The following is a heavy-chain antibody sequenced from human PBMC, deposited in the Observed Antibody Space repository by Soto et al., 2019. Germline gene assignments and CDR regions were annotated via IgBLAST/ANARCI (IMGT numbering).Heavy chain of an antibody. CDR1: GGSISSYY. J-gene: IGHJ6*03. D-gene: IGHD5-18*01. Sequence: SETLSLTCTVSGGSISSYYWSWIRQPPGKGLEWIGYIYYSGSTNYNPSLKSRVTISVDTSKNQFSLKLSSVTAADTAVYYCARDTAMGKYYYYYMDVWGKGTAVTVSS. V-gene: IGHV4-59*01. CDR3: ARDTAMGKYYYYYMDV. CDR2: IYYSGST.